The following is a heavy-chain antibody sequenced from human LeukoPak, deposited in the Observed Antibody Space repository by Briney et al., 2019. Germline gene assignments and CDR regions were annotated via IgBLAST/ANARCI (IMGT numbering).Heavy chain of an antibody. CDR3: ARDQEAAGNWFFDL. J-gene: IGHJ2*01. Sequence: PGGSLRLSCAASGFTFSTYWMHWVRQIPGKGLVWVSRIHRDGTSTHYADSVRGRFSISRDNAEDTLYLQMNSPRAEDTAIYYCARDQEAAGNWFFDLWGRGTLVTVSS. CDR1: GFTFSTYW. CDR2: IHRDGTST. V-gene: IGHV3-74*01. D-gene: IGHD6-13*01.